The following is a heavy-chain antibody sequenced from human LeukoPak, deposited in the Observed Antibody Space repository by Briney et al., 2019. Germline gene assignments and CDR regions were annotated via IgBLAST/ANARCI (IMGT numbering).Heavy chain of an antibody. CDR2: IYYSGST. CDR3: ARVGGVTTVTKRAFDI. D-gene: IGHD4-17*01. V-gene: IGHV4-39*07. CDR1: GGSISSSSYY. Sequence: SEALSLTCTVSGGSISSSSYYWGWIRQPPGKGLEWIGSIYYSGSTYYNPSLKSRVTISVDKSKNQFSLKLSSVTAADTAVYYCARVGGVTTVTKRAFDIWGQGTMVTVSS. J-gene: IGHJ3*02.